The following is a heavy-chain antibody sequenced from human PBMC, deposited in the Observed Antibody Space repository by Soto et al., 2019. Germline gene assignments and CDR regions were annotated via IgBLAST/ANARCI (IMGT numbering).Heavy chain of an antibody. D-gene: IGHD2-2*01. CDR2: INHSGST. CDR3: ARAVRLGYCSSTSCPGGGMDV. CDR1: GGSFSGYY. J-gene: IGHJ6*02. V-gene: IGHV4-34*01. Sequence: QVQLQQWGAGLLKPSETLSLTCAVYGGSFSGYYWSWIRQPPGKGLEWIGEINHSGSTNYNPSLKGQVTISVDTSKNQFSLKLSSVTAADTAVYYCARAVRLGYCSSTSCPGGGMDVWGQGTTVTVSS.